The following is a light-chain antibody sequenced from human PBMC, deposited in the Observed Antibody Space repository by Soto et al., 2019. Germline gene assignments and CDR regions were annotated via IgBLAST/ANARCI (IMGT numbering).Light chain of an antibody. V-gene: IGLV1-51*01. CDR1: SSNIGNNY. CDR3: GTWDSSLSAGL. J-gene: IGLJ2*01. Sequence: QSVLTQPPSVSAAPGQKVTISCSGSSSNIGNNYVSWYQQLPGTAPKLLIYDNNKRPSGIPDRFSGSKSGTSATLGITGLQTGDEADYYCGTWDSSLSAGLFGGGTKLTFL. CDR2: DNN.